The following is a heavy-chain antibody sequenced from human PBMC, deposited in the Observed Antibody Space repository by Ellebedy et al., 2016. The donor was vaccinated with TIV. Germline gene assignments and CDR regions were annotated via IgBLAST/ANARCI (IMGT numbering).Heavy chain of an antibody. V-gene: IGHV1-69*13. J-gene: IGHJ6*02. CDR2: IIPVFGTA. Sequence: AASVKVSCKASGGTFRSYAISWLRQARGQGLEWMGGIIPVFGTANYAQNFQDRVTITADESTSTAFMELTSLRSDDTAVYYCASGRFCSSPTCPNAYVMDVWGQGTTVIVSS. D-gene: IGHD2-2*01. CDR3: ASGRFCSSPTCPNAYVMDV. CDR1: GGTFRSYA.